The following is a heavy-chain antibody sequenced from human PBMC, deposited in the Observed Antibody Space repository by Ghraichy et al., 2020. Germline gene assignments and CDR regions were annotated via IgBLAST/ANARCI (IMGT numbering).Heavy chain of an antibody. CDR3: ARSTWGWYAFET. CDR1: GGSISGYY. CDR2: VYNSGST. J-gene: IGHJ3*02. V-gene: IGHV4-4*07. D-gene: IGHD2/OR15-2a*01. Sequence: SETLSLTCTVSGGSISGYYWSWIRQPAGKGLEWIGRVYNSGSTNYNPSLKSRVTMSLDTSKNQFSLKLTSVTAADTAVYYCARSTWGWYAFETWGQGTMVTVSS.